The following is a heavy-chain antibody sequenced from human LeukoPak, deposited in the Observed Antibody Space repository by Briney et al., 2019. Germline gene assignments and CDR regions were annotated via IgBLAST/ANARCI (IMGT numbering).Heavy chain of an antibody. CDR3: ARAVAAGNFGY. CDR1: GFTFSNYV. V-gene: IGHV3-74*01. CDR2: IKSDGSST. J-gene: IGHJ4*02. D-gene: IGHD6-13*01. Sequence: GGSLRLSCAASGFTFSNYVMNWVRQAPGKGLVWVSHIKSDGSSTTYADSVKGRFTISRDNAKNTLYLQMNSLRAEDTAVYFCARAVAAGNFGYWGQGTLVTVSS.